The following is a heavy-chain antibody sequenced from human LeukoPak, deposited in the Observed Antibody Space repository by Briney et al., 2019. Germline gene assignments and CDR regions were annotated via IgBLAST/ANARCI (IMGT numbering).Heavy chain of an antibody. CDR1: GGSISSYY. CDR3: ARHSPYIYGETAPFDY. D-gene: IGHD5-18*01. V-gene: IGHV4-59*08. CDR2: IYYSGGT. Sequence: SETLSLTCTGSGGSISSYYWSWIRQPPGKGLEWIGYIYYSGGTNYNPSLKSRVTISVDTSKNQFSLKLSSVTAADTAVYYCARHSPYIYGETAPFDYWGQGTLVTVSS. J-gene: IGHJ4*02.